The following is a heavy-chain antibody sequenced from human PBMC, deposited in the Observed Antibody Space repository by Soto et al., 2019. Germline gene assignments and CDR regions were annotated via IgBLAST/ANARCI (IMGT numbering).Heavy chain of an antibody. CDR2: ISAYNGNT. D-gene: IGHD3-10*01. CDR3: ARGVGSGSYYNQYNWFDP. V-gene: IGHV1-18*01. Sequence: QVQLVQSGAEVKKPGASVKVSCKASGYTFTNYGISWVRQAPGQGLEWMGWISAYNGNTKYAQKLQGRVTMTTDTCTSTAXMELRSLRSDDTAVYYCARGVGSGSYYNQYNWFDPWGQGTLVTVSS. J-gene: IGHJ5*02. CDR1: GYTFTNYG.